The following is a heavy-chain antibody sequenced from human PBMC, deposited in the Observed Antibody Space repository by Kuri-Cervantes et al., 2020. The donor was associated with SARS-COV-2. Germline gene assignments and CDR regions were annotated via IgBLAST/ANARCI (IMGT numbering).Heavy chain of an antibody. J-gene: IGHJ4*02. CDR3: ADWELLQL. CDR1: GFTFSSYG. V-gene: IGHV3-30*19. CDR2: ISYAGSNK. Sequence: LSLTCAASGFTFSSYGMHWVRQAPGKGLEWVAVISYAGSNKYYADSVKGRFTIPRDNSKNTLYLQMNSLRAEDTAVYYCADWELLQLWGQGTLVTVSS. D-gene: IGHD1-26*01.